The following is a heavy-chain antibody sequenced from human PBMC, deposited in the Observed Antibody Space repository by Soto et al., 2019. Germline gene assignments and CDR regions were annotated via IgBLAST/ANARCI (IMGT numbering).Heavy chain of an antibody. CDR1: GYTFTGYY. D-gene: IGHD2-15*01. CDR2: INPNSGGT. V-gene: IGHV1-2*04. J-gene: IGHJ5*02. CDR3: ARGGHCSGGSCYNWFDP. Sequence: ASVKVSCKASGYTFTGYYMHWVRQAPGQGLEWMGWINPNSGGTNYAQKFQGWVTMTRDTSISTAYMELSRLRSDDTAVYYCARGGHCSGGSCYNWFDPWGQGTLVTVSS.